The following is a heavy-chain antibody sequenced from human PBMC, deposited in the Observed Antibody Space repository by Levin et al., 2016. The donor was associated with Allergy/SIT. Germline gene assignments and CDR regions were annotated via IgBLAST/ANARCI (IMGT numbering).Heavy chain of an antibody. J-gene: IGHJ4*02. CDR1: GFTVSSNY. CDR3: AKGRVVATIGGFDY. V-gene: IGHV3-53*01. Sequence: GESLKISCAASGFTVSSNYMSWVRQAPGKGLEWVSVIYSGGSTYYADSVKGRFTISRDNSKNTLYLQMNSLRAEDTAVYYCAKGRVVATIGGFDYWGQGTLVTVSS. D-gene: IGHD5-12*01. CDR2: IYSGGST.